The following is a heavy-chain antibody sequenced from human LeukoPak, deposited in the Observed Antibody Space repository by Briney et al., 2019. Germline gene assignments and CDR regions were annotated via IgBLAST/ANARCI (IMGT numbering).Heavy chain of an antibody. CDR3: ARDPTFRGVISTPGH. CDR1: GYTFTGYY. J-gene: IGHJ4*02. CDR2: INPNSGGT. V-gene: IGHV1-2*02. D-gene: IGHD3-10*01. Sequence: GASVKVSCKASGYTFTGYYMHWVRQAPGQGLEWMGWINPNSGGTNYAQKFQGRVTMTRDTSISTAYMGLSRLRSDDTAVYYCARDPTFRGVISTPGHWGQGTLVTVSS.